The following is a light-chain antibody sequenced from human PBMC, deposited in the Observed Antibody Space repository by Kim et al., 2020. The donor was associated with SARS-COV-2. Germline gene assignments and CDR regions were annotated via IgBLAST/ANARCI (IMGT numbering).Light chain of an antibody. CDR3: SSYTSSYTFV. Sequence: GQSITISCTGTSSDVGGYNCVSWYQQHPGKAPKFLIYDVTVRPSGVSNRFSGSKSGNTASLTISGLQPEDEADYYCSSYTSSYTFVFGTGTKVTVL. J-gene: IGLJ1*01. CDR1: SSDVGGYNC. CDR2: DVT. V-gene: IGLV2-14*04.